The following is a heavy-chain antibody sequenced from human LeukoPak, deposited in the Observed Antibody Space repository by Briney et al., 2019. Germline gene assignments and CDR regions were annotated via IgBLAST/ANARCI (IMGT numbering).Heavy chain of an antibody. D-gene: IGHD5-18*01. V-gene: IGHV4-59*08. CDR1: GGSISSYY. CDR3: ARQRRQYSYGFGNWFDP. CDR2: IYYSGST. Sequence: SETLSLTCTVSGGSISSYYWSWIRQPPGKGLEWIGYIYYSGSTNYNPSLKSRVTISVDTSKNQFSLKLSSVTAADTAVYYCARQRRQYSYGFGNWFDPWGQGTLVTVSS. J-gene: IGHJ5*02.